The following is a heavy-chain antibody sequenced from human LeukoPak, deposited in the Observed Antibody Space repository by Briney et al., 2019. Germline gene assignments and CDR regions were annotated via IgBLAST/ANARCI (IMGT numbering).Heavy chain of an antibody. CDR3: AKRSRDGGYYFDS. CDR2: FTTGGNT. Sequence: GGSLRLSCIASGFTFSSYAMSWVRQAPGKGLEWVSTFTTGGNTYYADSVQGRFTISRDNSKRTLYLQMNSLRAEDTAVFYCAKRSRDGGYYFDSWGQGTLVSVSS. D-gene: IGHD5-24*01. CDR1: GFTFSSYA. V-gene: IGHV3-23*01. J-gene: IGHJ4*02.